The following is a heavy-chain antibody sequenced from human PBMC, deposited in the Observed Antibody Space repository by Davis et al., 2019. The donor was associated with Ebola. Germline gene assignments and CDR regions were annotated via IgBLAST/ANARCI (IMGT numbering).Heavy chain of an antibody. Sequence: PGGSLRLSCAASGFTFSSYAMHWVRQAPGKGLEWVAVISYDGSNKYYADSVKGRFTISRDNSKNTLYLQMNSLRAEDTAVYYCARALPYCSSTSCYYYYGMDVWGQGTTVTVSS. V-gene: IGHV3-30-3*01. D-gene: IGHD2-2*01. CDR3: ARALPYCSSTSCYYYYGMDV. CDR1: GFTFSSYA. CDR2: ISYDGSNK. J-gene: IGHJ6*02.